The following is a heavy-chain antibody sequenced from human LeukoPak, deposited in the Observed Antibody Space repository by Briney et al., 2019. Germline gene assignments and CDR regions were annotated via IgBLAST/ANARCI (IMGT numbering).Heavy chain of an antibody. Sequence: GRSLRLSCAASGFTFSTYAMSWVRQAPGKGLEWVSGISGSGISTYYADSVKGRFTISRDNSKNTLYLQMNSLRAEDTAGYYCAKGRNDYGDAALNYWGQGTLVTVSS. CDR1: GFTFSTYA. J-gene: IGHJ4*02. CDR2: ISGSGIST. D-gene: IGHD4-17*01. V-gene: IGHV3-23*01. CDR3: AKGRNDYGDAALNY.